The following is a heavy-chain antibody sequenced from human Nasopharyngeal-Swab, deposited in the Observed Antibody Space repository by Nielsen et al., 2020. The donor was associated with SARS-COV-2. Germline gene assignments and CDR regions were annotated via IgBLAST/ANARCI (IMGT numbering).Heavy chain of an antibody. CDR1: GFTFGTYS. J-gene: IGHJ3*01. CDR3: AGAYGSGSYFAFDL. V-gene: IGHV3-21*01. CDR2: ISSSSTYI. Sequence: GESLKISCAASGFTFGTYSMNWARQAPGKGLEWVSSISSSSTYIYYADSVKGRFTISRDNAKNSLYLQMNSLRAEDTAVYYCAGAYGSGSYFAFDLWGQGTMVTVSS. D-gene: IGHD3-10*01.